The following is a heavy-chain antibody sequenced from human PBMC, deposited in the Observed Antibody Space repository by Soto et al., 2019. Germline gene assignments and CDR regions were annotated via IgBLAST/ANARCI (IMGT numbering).Heavy chain of an antibody. D-gene: IGHD1-26*01. CDR2: IYDGGNS. J-gene: IGHJ4*02. CDR1: GGSISSSTYY. V-gene: IGHV4-39*01. CDR3: ARQSSGSRHPGFDY. Sequence: QLQLQESGPGLVKPSETLSLTCTVSGGSISSSTYYWGWVRQPPGKGLEWIASIYDGGNSHYHTSLRSRVTISVDTSKNQFSLKLSSMTAADTAVYYCARQSSGSRHPGFDYWGQGTLVTVSS.